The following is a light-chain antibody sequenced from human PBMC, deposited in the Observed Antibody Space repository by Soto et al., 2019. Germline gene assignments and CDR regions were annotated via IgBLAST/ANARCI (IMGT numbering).Light chain of an antibody. CDR2: GAS. CDR3: HQYGRSPFT. V-gene: IGKV3-20*01. J-gene: IGKJ3*01. Sequence: ESVLTQSPGTLSLSPGERATLSCRASQSVNLNYLAWYQQKPGQAPRLLIYGASSMATGIPDRFSGSGSGTEFTLTVSRLEPEDLAVYSCHQYGRSPFTFGPGTKVHI. CDR1: QSVNLNY.